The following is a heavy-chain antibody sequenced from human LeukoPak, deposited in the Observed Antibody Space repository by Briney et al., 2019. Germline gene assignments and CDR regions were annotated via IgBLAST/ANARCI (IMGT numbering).Heavy chain of an antibody. J-gene: IGHJ4*02. D-gene: IGHD3-10*01. CDR1: GGSISSSSYH. V-gene: IGHV4-39*01. CDR3: ARCISMVRGVIRPPDY. Sequence: SETLSLTCSVSGGSISSSSYHWGWIRQSPGKGLEWIGSIYYSGSAYYNPSLKSRLTISVNTSKNQFSLKLSSVTAADTAVYYCARCISMVRGVIRPPDYWGQGTLVTVSS. CDR2: IYYSGSA.